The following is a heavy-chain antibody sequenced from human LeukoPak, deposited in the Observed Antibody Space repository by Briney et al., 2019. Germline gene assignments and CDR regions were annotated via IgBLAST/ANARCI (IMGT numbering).Heavy chain of an antibody. D-gene: IGHD1-26*01. J-gene: IGHJ4*02. CDR3: AREGAGAFDY. CDR1: GSAFRTYI. V-gene: IGHV3-30-3*01. Sequence: GGSLRLSCAASGSAFRTYIMHWVRQPPGKGLEWVAVISNDGSIKFYADSVKGRFTISRDNSKNTLHVQMNSLRAEDTAIYYCAREGAGAFDYWGQGTLVTVSS. CDR2: ISNDGSIK.